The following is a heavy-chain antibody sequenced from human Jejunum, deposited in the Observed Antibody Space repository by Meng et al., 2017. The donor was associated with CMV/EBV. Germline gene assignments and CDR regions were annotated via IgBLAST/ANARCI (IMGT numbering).Heavy chain of an antibody. Sequence: SGAASGYSFSGFSMTWVRQAPGKGLEWVSSISSSSYISYADSVKGRFTISRDNAKNSLYLQMNSLRAEDTAVYYCARDRDGYRTLDYWGQGTLVTVSS. CDR1: GYSFSGFS. V-gene: IGHV3-21*01. J-gene: IGHJ4*02. D-gene: IGHD5-24*01. CDR3: ARDRDGYRTLDY. CDR2: ISSSSYI.